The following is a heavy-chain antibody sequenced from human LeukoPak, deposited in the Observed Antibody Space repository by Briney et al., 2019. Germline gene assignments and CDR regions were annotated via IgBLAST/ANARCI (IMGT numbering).Heavy chain of an antibody. J-gene: IGHJ4*02. CDR2: IKQDGSEK. D-gene: IGHD4-17*01. V-gene: IGHV3-7*01. CDR1: GFTYSLFW. CDR3: ARGFASGDYGAD. Sequence: GGSLRLSCAASGFTYSLFWMSWVRQAPGKGLEWVANIKQDGSEKYYVDSVKGRYTISRDNAERSLYLQMNSLRAEDTAVYYCARGFASGDYGADWGQGTLVTVSS.